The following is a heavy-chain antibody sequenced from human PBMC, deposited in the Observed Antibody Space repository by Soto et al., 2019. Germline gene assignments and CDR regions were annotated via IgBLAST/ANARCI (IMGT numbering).Heavy chain of an antibody. Sequence: GGSLRLSCAASGFTFSSSAMSWVRQAPGKGLEWVSTTGPSGMYYTDSVKGRFTISRDNSKNTLFLQMNSLRVEDTAIYYCARLTASWGQGALVTVSS. CDR2: TGPSGM. V-gene: IGHV3-23*01. CDR3: ARLTAS. CDR1: GFTFSSSA. J-gene: IGHJ5*02.